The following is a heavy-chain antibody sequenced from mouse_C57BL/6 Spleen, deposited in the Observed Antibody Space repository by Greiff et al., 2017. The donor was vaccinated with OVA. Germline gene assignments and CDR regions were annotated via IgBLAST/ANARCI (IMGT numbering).Heavy chain of an antibody. V-gene: IGHV1-4*01. Sequence: QVQLKQSGAELVRPGASVKMSCKASGYTFTSYTMHWVKQRPGQGLEWIGYINTSSGYTKYNQKFKDKATLTADKSSSTAYMQLSSLTSEDSAVYYCARSNYGGMDDWGKGTSVTVSS. J-gene: IGHJ4*01. CDR3: ARSNYGGMDD. CDR2: INTSSGYT. CDR1: GYTFTSYT. D-gene: IGHD1-1*01.